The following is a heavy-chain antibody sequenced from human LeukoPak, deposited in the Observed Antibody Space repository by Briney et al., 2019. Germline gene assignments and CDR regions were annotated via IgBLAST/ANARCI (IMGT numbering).Heavy chain of an antibody. CDR1: GYTFTIYD. D-gene: IGHD6-6*01. V-gene: IGHV1-8*01. Sequence: ASVTVSFTASGYTFTIYDINWVRQATGQGLEWMGWMNPNSGNTGYAQKFQGRVTMTRNTSISTAYMELSSLRSEDTAVYYCARIFSSSSRNYYYYGMDVWGQGTTVTVSS. J-gene: IGHJ6*02. CDR3: ARIFSSSSRNYYYYGMDV. CDR2: MNPNSGNT.